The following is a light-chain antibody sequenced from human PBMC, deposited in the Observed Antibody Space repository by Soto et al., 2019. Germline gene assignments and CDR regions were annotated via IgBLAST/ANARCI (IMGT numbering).Light chain of an antibody. CDR1: QSISSY. CDR3: QQRNYWPIT. V-gene: IGKV3-11*01. CDR2: DAS. Sequence: EIVLTQSPAILSLSPGERATLSCRASQSISSYLAWYQQKPGQAPGLLVYDASNRATGIPARFSGSGSGTDFTLTISSLEPEDFAVYYCQQRNYWPITFGQGTRLEIK. J-gene: IGKJ5*01.